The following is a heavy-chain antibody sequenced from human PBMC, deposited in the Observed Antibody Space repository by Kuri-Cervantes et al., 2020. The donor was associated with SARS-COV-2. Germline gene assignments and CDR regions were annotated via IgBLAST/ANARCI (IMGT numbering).Heavy chain of an antibody. CDR1: GGTFSSYA. CDR3: ARPRGIVVVPAAMGGAFDI. CDR2: ISAYNGDT. D-gene: IGHD2-2*01. V-gene: IGHV1-18*01. Sequence: ASVKVSCKASGGTFSSYAISWVRQAPGQGLEWMGWISAYNGDTNYAQKLQGRVTMTTDTSTSTAYMELRSLRSDDTAVYYCARPRGIVVVPAAMGGAFDIWGQGTMVTVSS. J-gene: IGHJ3*02.